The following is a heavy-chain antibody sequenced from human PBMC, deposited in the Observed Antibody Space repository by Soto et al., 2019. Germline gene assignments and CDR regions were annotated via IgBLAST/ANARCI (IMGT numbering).Heavy chain of an antibody. J-gene: IGHJ4*02. CDR3: AGSAWYTGYFVS. CDR2: MSYSGKT. D-gene: IGHD6-19*01. V-gene: IGHV4-59*08. CDR1: GGSISSSY. Sequence: QVLLQESGPGLVKPSETLSLTCTVSGGSISSSYWNWIRQPPGKGLEWIGYMSYSGKTNYNPSLQSRVAISVDASKNQISLDLTSVSAADTATYYCAGSAWYTGYFVSWGQGTLVTVSS.